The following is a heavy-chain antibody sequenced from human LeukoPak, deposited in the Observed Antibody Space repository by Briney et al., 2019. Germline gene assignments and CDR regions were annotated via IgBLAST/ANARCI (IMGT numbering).Heavy chain of an antibody. J-gene: IGHJ4*02. V-gene: IGHV3-48*01. CDR2: ISSGSNTI. CDR1: RFTFSTYS. D-gene: IGHD6-6*01. Sequence: GGSLRLPCAASRFTFSTYSMNWVRQAPGKGLEWVSYISSGSNTIYYADSVKGRFTISRDNAKNSLYLQMSSLRAEDTAVYYCAREYSSSSGRSFDYWGQGTLVTVSS. CDR3: AREYSSSSGRSFDY.